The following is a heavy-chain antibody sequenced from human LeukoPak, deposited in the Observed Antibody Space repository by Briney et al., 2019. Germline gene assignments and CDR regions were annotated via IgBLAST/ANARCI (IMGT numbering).Heavy chain of an antibody. V-gene: IGHV7-4-1*02. CDR3: ARVTEVFGICSSTSCCENWFDP. J-gene: IGHJ5*02. CDR1: RYTFTSYA. CDR2: INTFTGNP. Sequence: SVKVSCKPSRYTFTSYAMNSLPQSAGQGLGWRGWINTFTGNPTYAPSFTRWSVYSLDTSVSTAYLQISRLKAEDTDVYYCARVTEVFGICSSTSCCENWFDPWGQGTLVTVSS. D-gene: IGHD2-2*01.